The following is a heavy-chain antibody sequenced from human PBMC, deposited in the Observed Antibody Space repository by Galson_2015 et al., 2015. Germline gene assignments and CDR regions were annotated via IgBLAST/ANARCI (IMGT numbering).Heavy chain of an antibody. V-gene: IGHV1-24*01. D-gene: IGHD6-13*01. CDR3: ATDQGIAAAGPLSY. CDR1: GYTLTELS. CDR2: FDPEDGET. Sequence: SVKVSCKVSGYTLTELSMHWVRQAPGKGLEWMGGFDPEDGETIYAQKFQGRVTMTEDTSTDTAYMELSSLRSEDTAVYYCATDQGIAAAGPLSYWGQGTLVTVSS. J-gene: IGHJ4*02.